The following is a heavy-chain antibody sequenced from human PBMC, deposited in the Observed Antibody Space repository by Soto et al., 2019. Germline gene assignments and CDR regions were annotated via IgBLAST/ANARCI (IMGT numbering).Heavy chain of an antibody. CDR3: AKGITMVRGSHNYYYYGMDV. V-gene: IGHV3-23*01. CDR2: ISGSGGST. CDR1: GFTFSSYA. J-gene: IGHJ6*02. D-gene: IGHD3-10*01. Sequence: GVFLRLSCAASGFTFSSYAMSWVRQAPGKGLEWVSAISGSGGSTYYADSVKGRFTISRDNSKNTLYLQMNSLRAEDTAVYYCAKGITMVRGSHNYYYYGMDVWGQGTTVTVSS.